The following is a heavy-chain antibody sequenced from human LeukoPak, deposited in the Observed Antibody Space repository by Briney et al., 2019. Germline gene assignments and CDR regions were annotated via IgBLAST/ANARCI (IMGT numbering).Heavy chain of an antibody. Sequence: GASVKVSCKASGYTFTGYYMHWVRQAPGQGLEWMGWINPNSGGTNYAQKFQGRVTMTRDTSISTAYMELSRLRSDDTAVYYCARTSSSWYGYWFDPWGQGTLVTVSS. CDR3: ARTSSSWYGYWFDP. CDR2: INPNSGGT. J-gene: IGHJ5*02. CDR1: GYTFTGYY. V-gene: IGHV1-2*02. D-gene: IGHD6-13*01.